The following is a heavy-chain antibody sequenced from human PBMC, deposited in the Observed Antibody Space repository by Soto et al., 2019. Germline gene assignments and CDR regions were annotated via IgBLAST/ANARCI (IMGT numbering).Heavy chain of an antibody. V-gene: IGHV1-69*01. Sequence: QEQLVQSGAEVKKPGSSVKVSCKASGGTFSSYAISWVRQAPGQGLEWMGGIIPISETTNYAQKFQGRVTITADEFKSTAYMGLSSLRSEDTAVYYCARSQGSSTSLEIYYYYCYGMDVWGQGPTVTVSS. J-gene: IGHJ6*02. CDR2: IIPISETT. CDR1: GGTFSSYA. D-gene: IGHD2-2*01. CDR3: ARSQGSSTSLEIYYYYCYGMDV.